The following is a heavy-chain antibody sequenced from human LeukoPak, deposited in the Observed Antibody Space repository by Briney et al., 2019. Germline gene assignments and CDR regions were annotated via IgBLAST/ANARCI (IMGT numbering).Heavy chain of an antibody. V-gene: IGHV3-53*01. CDR1: GFTVSSNY. Sequence: GGSLRLSCAASGFTVSSNYMSWVRQAPGKGLEWVSVIYRGGSTYYADSVKGRFTISRDNSKNTLYLQMNSLRVEDTAVYYCASGLVAIVVVPAVYFQHWGQGTLVTVSS. CDR2: IYRGGST. CDR3: ASGLVAIVVVPAVYFQH. D-gene: IGHD2-2*03. J-gene: IGHJ1*01.